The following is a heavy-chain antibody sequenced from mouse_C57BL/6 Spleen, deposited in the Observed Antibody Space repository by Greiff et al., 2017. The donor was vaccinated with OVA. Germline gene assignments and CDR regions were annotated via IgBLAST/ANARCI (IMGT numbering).Heavy chain of an antibody. CDR2: ILPGSGST. D-gene: IGHD1-1*01. Sequence: QVQLKESGAELMKPGASVKLSCKATGYTFTGYWIEWVKQRPGHGLEWIGEILPGSGSTNYNEKFKGKATFTADTSSNTAYMQLSSLTTEDSAIDYCARKITTVVATDYFDYWGQGTTLTVSS. V-gene: IGHV1-9*01. J-gene: IGHJ2*01. CDR3: ARKITTVVATDYFDY. CDR1: GYTFTGYW.